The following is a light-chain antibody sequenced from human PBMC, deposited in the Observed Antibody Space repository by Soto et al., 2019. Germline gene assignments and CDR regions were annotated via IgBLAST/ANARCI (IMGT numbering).Light chain of an antibody. Sequence: QSALTQPRSVSGSPGQSVTISCTETSSDVGGYTLVSWYQQYPGEAPKFIIDAANQRPSGVPDRFSASKSGNTASLTISGLRAEDEADYYCCSYADNWVFGGGTTLTVL. J-gene: IGLJ3*02. CDR1: SSDVGGYTL. CDR2: AAN. CDR3: CSYADNWV. V-gene: IGLV2-11*01.